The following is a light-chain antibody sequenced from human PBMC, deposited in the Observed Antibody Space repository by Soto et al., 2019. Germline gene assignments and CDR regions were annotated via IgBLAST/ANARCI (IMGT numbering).Light chain of an antibody. V-gene: IGKV1-39*01. J-gene: IGKJ1*01. CDR1: QSIRNH. CDR3: QQSYSSPPT. CDR2: AAS. Sequence: DIQMTQSPSSLSASLEDRVIITCRAGQSIRNHLNWYQQKPGKAPKLLIFAASSLQSGVPSRFSGSRSGPDFTLTISSLQPEDFEPYYCQQSYSSPPTFGQGTKVDIK.